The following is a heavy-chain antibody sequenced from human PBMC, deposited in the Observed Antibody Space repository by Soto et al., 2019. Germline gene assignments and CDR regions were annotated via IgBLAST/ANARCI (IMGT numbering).Heavy chain of an antibody. CDR2: VSSEGGIQ. CDR1: GFSFSTYA. J-gene: IGHJ2*01. D-gene: IGHD6-6*01. CDR3: ARENYYSAHSIGSLDL. V-gene: IGHV3-30-3*01. Sequence: QVELVESGGGVVQPGGSLRLSCAASGFSFSTYAMQWVRQAPGKGLEWVAVVSSEGGIQFYADSVKGRFTISRDNSKKSVYLHMTSLTIEDAALYSCARENYYSAHSIGSLDLWGRGTLVTVSS.